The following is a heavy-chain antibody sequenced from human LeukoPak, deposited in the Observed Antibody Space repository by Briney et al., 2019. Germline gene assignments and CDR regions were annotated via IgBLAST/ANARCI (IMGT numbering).Heavy chain of an antibody. D-gene: IGHD3-3*01. CDR2: VYHSGST. V-gene: IGHV4-59*08. CDR3: ARHNYYHFWSTLNWFDS. J-gene: IGHJ5*01. Sequence: KPSETLSLTCTVSGGSISSYYWSWIRRPPGKGLEWIGSVYHSGSTYYNPSLKSRVTLSVDTSNNHFSLKLRSVTAADTAVYYCARHNYYHFWSTLNWFDSWGQGTLVTVSS. CDR1: GGSISSYY.